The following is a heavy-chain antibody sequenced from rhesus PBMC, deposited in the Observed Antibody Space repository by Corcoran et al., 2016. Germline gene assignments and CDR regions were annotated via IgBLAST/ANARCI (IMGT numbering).Heavy chain of an antibody. CDR1: GYSISSGHV. V-gene: IGHV4-127*01. D-gene: IGHD6-31*01. CDR2: IGGMNSSN. J-gene: IGHJ4*01. Sequence: QVQLQESGPGLVKPSETLSLICAVSGYSISSGHVWSWIRQPPGRGLGWIGYIGGMNSSNNYNPSLKCRVTISKATSKNQFSLKLGSVTAAETAVYYCARGGSGWPFYWGQGVLVTVSS. CDR3: ARGGSGWPFY.